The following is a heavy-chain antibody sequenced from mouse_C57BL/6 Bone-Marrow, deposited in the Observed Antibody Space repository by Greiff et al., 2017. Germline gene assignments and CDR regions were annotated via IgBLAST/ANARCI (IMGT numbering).Heavy chain of an antibody. CDR3: ARQAYDYGAMDY. D-gene: IGHD6-5*01. CDR2: ISSGGSYT. CDR1: GFTFSSYG. V-gene: IGHV5-6*01. J-gene: IGHJ4*01. Sequence: EVMLVESGGDLVKPGGSLKLSCAASGFTFSSYGMSWVRLTPDKRLEWVATISSGGSYTYYPDSVKGRFTISRDNAKNTLYLQMSSLKSEDTAMYYCARQAYDYGAMDYWGQGTSVTVSS.